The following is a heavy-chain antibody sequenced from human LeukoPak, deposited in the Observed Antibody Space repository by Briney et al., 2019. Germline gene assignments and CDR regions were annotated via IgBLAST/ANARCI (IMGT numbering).Heavy chain of an antibody. V-gene: IGHV5-51*01. D-gene: IGHD6-13*01. CDR2: IYPGDSDT. J-gene: IGHJ5*02. Sequence: GESLKISCKGSGYSFTSYWIGWVRQMPGKGLEWMGIIYPGDSDTRYSPSFQGQVTISADKSISTAYLQWSSLKASDTAMYYCARLNRGCSSSWYWFDPWGQGTLVTVSS. CDR3: ARLNRGCSSSWYWFDP. CDR1: GYSFTSYW.